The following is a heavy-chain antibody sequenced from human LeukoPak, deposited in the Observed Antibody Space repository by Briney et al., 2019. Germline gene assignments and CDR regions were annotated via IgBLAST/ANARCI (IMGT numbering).Heavy chain of an antibody. J-gene: IGHJ5*02. Sequence: SETLSLTCAVSGGSISSSNWWSWVRQPPGKGLEWIGEIYHSGSTNYNPSLKSRVTISIDKSKNQFSLKLSSVTAADTAVYYCASVVLWFGQYNWFDPWGQGTLVTVSS. D-gene: IGHD3-10*01. CDR3: ASVVLWFGQYNWFDP. CDR1: GGSISSSNW. V-gene: IGHV4-4*02. CDR2: IYHSGST.